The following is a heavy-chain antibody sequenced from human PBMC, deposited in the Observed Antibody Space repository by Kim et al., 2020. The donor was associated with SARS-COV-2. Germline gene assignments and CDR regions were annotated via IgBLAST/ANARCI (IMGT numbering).Heavy chain of an antibody. CDR1: GGTFSSYA. J-gene: IGHJ6*02. Sequence: SVKVSCKASGGTFSSYAISWVRQAPGQGLEWMGGIIPIFGTANYAQKFQGRVTITADESTSTAYMELSSLRSEDTAVYYCARPGYSSSWDYYYGMDVWGQGTTVTVSS. D-gene: IGHD6-13*01. V-gene: IGHV1-69*13. CDR3: ARPGYSSSWDYYYGMDV. CDR2: IIPIFGTA.